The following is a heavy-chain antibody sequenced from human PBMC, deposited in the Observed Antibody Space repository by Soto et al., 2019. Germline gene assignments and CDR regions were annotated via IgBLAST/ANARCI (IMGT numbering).Heavy chain of an antibody. CDR2: IYYSGST. D-gene: IGHD3-3*01. Sequence: PSETLSLTCTVSGGSISSGGYYWSWIRQHPGKGLEWIGYIYYSGSTYYNPSLKSRVTISVDTSKNQFSLKLSSVTAADTAVYYCARADEGSGSGSYEYGMDIWGQGTTVTVSS. CDR1: GGSISSGGYY. V-gene: IGHV4-31*03. J-gene: IGHJ6*02. CDR3: ARADEGSGSGSYEYGMDI.